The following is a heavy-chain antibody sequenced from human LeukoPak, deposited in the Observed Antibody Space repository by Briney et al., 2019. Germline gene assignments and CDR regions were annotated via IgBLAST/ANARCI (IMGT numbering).Heavy chain of an antibody. Sequence: GGSLRLSCAASGFTFSSYAMSWVRQGPGKGLEWVSAISGSGGSTYYADSVRGRFTISRDISKNTLYLQMNSLRAEDTAVYYCARDFPGIAVAGTRPLDYWGQGTLVTVSS. CDR2: ISGSGGST. CDR1: GFTFSSYA. J-gene: IGHJ4*02. CDR3: ARDFPGIAVAGTRPLDY. V-gene: IGHV3-23*01. D-gene: IGHD6-19*01.